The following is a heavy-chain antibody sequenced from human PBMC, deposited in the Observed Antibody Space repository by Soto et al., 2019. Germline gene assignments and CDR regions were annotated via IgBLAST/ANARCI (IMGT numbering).Heavy chain of an antibody. J-gene: IGHJ6*01. V-gene: IGHV3-30-3*01. D-gene: IGHD5-18*01. Sequence: QVQLVESGGGVVQPRRSLRLSCAASGFTFSSYAMHWVRQAPGKGLEWVAVISYDGSNKYYADSVKGRFTISRDNSKNTLYLQMNSLRAEDTAVYYCARDRATAMVLVDYYYGMDVW. CDR1: GFTFSSYA. CDR2: ISYDGSNK. CDR3: ARDRATAMVLVDYYYGMDV.